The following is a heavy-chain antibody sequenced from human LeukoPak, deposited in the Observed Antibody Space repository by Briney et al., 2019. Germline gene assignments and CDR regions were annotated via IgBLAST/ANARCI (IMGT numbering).Heavy chain of an antibody. Sequence: SGGSLRLSCAASGFTFSSYAMSWVRQAPGKGLEWVSAISGSGGSTYYADSVKGRFTISRDNSKNTLYLQMNSLRAEDTAVYYCAKVGIVGAIRYYFDYWGQGTLVTVSS. CDR1: GFTFSSYA. V-gene: IGHV3-23*01. J-gene: IGHJ4*02. CDR3: AKVGIVGAIRYYFDY. CDR2: ISGSGGST. D-gene: IGHD1-26*01.